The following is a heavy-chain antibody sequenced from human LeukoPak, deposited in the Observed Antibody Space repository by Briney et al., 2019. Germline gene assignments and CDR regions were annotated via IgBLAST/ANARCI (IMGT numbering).Heavy chain of an antibody. CDR1: GFTFSTYA. CDR2: IGRNGDST. D-gene: IGHD6-19*01. J-gene: IGHJ1*01. Sequence: GGSLRLSCSASGFTFSTYAMHWVRQAPGKGLEYVSAIGRNGDSTYYADSVKGRFTISRDNSRNTLYLQMSSLRPEDTAVYYCVKDREMGSGWAYFQHWGQGTLVTVSS. CDR3: VKDREMGSGWAYFQH. V-gene: IGHV3-64D*06.